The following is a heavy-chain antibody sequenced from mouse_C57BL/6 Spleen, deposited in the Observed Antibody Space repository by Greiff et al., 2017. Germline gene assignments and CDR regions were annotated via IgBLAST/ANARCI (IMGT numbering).Heavy chain of an antibody. D-gene: IGHD1-1*01. CDR3: ARDLTTVVEGTLSSFDY. Sequence: VQLQQSGPELVKPGASVKISCKASGYSFTDYNMNWVKQSNGKSLEWIGVINPNYGTTSYNQKFKGKATLTVDQSSSTAYMQLNSLTSEDSAVYYCARDLTTVVEGTLSSFDYWGKGTTLTVSS. V-gene: IGHV1-39*01. J-gene: IGHJ2*01. CDR1: GYSFTDYN. CDR2: INPNYGTT.